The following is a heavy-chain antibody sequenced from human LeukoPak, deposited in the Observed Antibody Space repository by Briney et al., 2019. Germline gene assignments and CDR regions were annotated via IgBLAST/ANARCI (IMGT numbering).Heavy chain of an antibody. Sequence: GASVKVSCKSSGYTFTSYGISWVRQAPGQGLEWMGWINADNGNTNYAQNLQGRVTMTIDTSTSTAYMELRSLRSDDTAVYYCVRDRWVRLYYFDYWGQGTQVPVSS. CDR3: VRDRWVRLYYFDY. CDR2: INADNGNT. V-gene: IGHV1-18*01. J-gene: IGHJ4*02. D-gene: IGHD3-10*01. CDR1: GYTFTSYG.